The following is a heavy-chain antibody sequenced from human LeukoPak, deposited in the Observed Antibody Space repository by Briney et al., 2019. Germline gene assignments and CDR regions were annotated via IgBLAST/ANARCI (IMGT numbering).Heavy chain of an antibody. CDR2: IRKDESAK. J-gene: IGHJ3*01. V-gene: IGHV3-7*01. D-gene: IGHD3/OR15-3a*01. CDR3: ADPDWG. CDR1: GFIFNNAW. Sequence: GGSLRLSCVASGFIFNNAWMTWVRQAPGKGLEWVATIRKDESAKHYVDSVKGRFTISRDNTMNSVYLQMNSLRAEDTAVYYCADPDWGWGQGTMVTVSS.